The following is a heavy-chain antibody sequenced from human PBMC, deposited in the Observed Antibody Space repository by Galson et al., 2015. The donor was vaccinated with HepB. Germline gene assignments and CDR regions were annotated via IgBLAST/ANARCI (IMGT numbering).Heavy chain of an antibody. CDR3: ARGAVSAVLRFLEWLLYWDY. J-gene: IGHJ4*02. D-gene: IGHD3-3*01. Sequence: SLRLSCAASGFTFSSYAMHWVRQAPGKGLEYVSAISSNGGSTYYANSVKGRFTISRDNSKNTLYLQMGSLRAEDMAVYYCARGAVSAVLRFLEWLLYWDYWGQGTLVTVSS. V-gene: IGHV3-64*01. CDR1: GFTFSSYA. CDR2: ISSNGGST.